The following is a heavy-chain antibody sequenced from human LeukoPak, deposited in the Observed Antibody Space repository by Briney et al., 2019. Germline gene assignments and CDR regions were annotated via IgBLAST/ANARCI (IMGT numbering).Heavy chain of an antibody. CDR1: GGSFSGYY. Sequence: PSETLSLTCAVYGGSFSGYYWSWIRQPPGKGLEWIGEINHSGSTNYNPSLKSRVTISVDTSKNQFPLKLSSVTAADTAVYYCARLSGYSPDYWGQGTLVTVSS. CDR2: INHSGST. V-gene: IGHV4-34*01. CDR3: ARLSGYSPDY. D-gene: IGHD3-22*01. J-gene: IGHJ4*02.